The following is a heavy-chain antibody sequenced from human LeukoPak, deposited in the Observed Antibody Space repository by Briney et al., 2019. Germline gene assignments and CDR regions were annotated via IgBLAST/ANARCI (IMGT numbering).Heavy chain of an antibody. CDR1: GYTLTELS. CDR2: FDPEDGET. J-gene: IGHJ4*02. V-gene: IGHV1-24*01. Sequence: ASVKVSCKVSGYTLTELSMHWVRQAPGKGLEWMGGFDPEDGETIYAHEFQGRVTMTEDTSTDTDYMELSSLRSEDTAVYYCATGGIWYNWNDGEGWGQGTLVTVSS. D-gene: IGHD1-1*01. CDR3: ATGGIWYNWNDGEG.